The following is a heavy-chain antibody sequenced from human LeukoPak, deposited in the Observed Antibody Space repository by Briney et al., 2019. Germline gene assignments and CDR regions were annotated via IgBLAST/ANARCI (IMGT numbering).Heavy chain of an antibody. J-gene: IGHJ4*02. CDR1: GGTFSSYA. CDR2: IIPILGIA. D-gene: IGHD2-21*02. CDR3: ARDGYCGGDCYVDY. V-gene: IGHV1-69*04. Sequence: SVKVSCTASGGTFSSYAISWVRQAPGQGLEWMGRIIPILGIANYAQKFQGRVTITADKSTSTAYMELSSLRPEDTAVYYCARDGYCGGDCYVDYWGQGTLVTVSS.